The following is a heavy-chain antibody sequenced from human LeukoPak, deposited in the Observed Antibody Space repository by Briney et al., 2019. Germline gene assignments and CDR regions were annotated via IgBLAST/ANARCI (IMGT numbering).Heavy chain of an antibody. Sequence: GASVKVSCKASGYTFTSYGISWVRQAPGQGLEWMGWISAYNGNTNYAQKLQGRVTMTTDTSTSTAYMELRGLRSDDTAVYYCARDWGGSSWYYYYYYMDVWGKGTTVTVSS. J-gene: IGHJ6*03. CDR1: GYTFTSYG. V-gene: IGHV1-18*01. CDR2: ISAYNGNT. CDR3: ARDWGGSSWYYYYYYMDV. D-gene: IGHD6-13*01.